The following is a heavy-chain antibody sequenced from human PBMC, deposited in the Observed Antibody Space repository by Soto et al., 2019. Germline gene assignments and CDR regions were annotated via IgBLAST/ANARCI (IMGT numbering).Heavy chain of an antibody. V-gene: IGHV3-23*01. CDR1: GFKFSSYA. CDR3: AKDRRAGGNSAFYFHF. Sequence: VGSLRLSCAASGFKFSSYAMSWVRQAQGKGLEWVSLISATGGGTYYADSVKGRFTISRDNSDNTLYLQVHSLRAEDTAVYYCAKDRRAGGNSAFYFHFWGQGAQVTVSS. J-gene: IGHJ4*02. D-gene: IGHD3-16*01. CDR2: ISATGGGT.